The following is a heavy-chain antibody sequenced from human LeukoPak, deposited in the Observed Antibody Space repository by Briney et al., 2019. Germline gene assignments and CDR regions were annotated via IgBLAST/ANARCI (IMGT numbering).Heavy chain of an antibody. V-gene: IGHV1-69*13. Sequence: SVKVSCKASGGTFSSYAISWVRQAPGQGLEWMGGIIPIFGTANYAQKFQGRVTITADESTSTAYMELSSLRSEDTAVYYCARGVRNHYYDSSGYYYFDYWAREPWSPSPQ. CDR2: IIPIFGTA. D-gene: IGHD3-22*01. J-gene: IGHJ4*02. CDR1: GGTFSSYA. CDR3: ARGVRNHYYDSSGYYYFDY.